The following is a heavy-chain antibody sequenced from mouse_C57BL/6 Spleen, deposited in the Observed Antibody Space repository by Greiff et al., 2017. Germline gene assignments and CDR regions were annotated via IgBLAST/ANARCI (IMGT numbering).Heavy chain of an antibody. CDR2: IDPSDSET. D-gene: IGHD3-1*01. CDR1: GYTFTSYW. CDR3: ARWATSLMDY. V-gene: IGHV1-52*01. Sequence: QVQLQQSGAELVRPGSSVKLSCKASGYTFTSYWMHWVKQRPIQGLEWIGNIDPSDSETHYNQKFKDKATLTVDKSSSTAYMQLSSLTSEDSAVYYCARWATSLMDYWGQGTSVTVSS. J-gene: IGHJ4*01.